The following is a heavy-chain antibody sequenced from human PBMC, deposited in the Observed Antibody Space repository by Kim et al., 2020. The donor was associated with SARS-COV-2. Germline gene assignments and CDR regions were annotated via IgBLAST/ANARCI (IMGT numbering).Heavy chain of an antibody. CDR3: AREGPGGFDY. V-gene: IGHV3-7*03. Sequence: SRRESLDSVKGRFTISRDNAKNSLFLQMSSLRAEDTAVYFCAREGPGGFDYWGQGALVTVSS. D-gene: IGHD3-10*01. CDR2: SRR. J-gene: IGHJ4*02.